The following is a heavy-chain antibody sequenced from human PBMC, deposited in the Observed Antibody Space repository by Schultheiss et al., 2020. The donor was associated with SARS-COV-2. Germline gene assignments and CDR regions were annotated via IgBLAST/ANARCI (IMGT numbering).Heavy chain of an antibody. CDR3: ARVGGDYDFWSGYPYFDY. CDR2: IYHSGST. J-gene: IGHJ4*02. Sequence: SETLSLTCAVSGGSISSSNWWSWVRQPPGKGLEWIGEIYHSGSTNYNPSLKSRVTISVDTSKNQFSLKLSSVTAADTAVYYCARVGGDYDFWSGYPYFDYWGQGTLVTVSS. V-gene: IGHV4-4*02. D-gene: IGHD3-3*01. CDR1: GGSISSSNW.